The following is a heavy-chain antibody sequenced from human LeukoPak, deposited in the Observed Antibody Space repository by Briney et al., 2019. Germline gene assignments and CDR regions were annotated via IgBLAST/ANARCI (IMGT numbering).Heavy chain of an antibody. D-gene: IGHD2-2*01. CDR1: GFIFSSYS. V-gene: IGHV3-30*02. J-gene: IGHJ4*02. CDR2: IRYDGSNK. Sequence: GGSLRLSCAASGFIFSSYSMHWVRQAPGEGLEWVAFIRYDGSNKYYADSVKGRFTISRDNSKNTLYLQMNSLRAEDTAVYYCAKDSRRYCSSTTCYDMDYWGQGTLVTVSS. CDR3: AKDSRRYCSSTTCYDMDY.